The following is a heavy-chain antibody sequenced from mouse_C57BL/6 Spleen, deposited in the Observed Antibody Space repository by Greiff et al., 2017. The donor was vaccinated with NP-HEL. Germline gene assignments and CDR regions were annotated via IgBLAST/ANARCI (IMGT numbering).Heavy chain of an antibody. CDR1: GYTFTDYN. CDR3: ARSQIYYYGSSLTY. Sequence: EVQLQESGPELVKPGASVKMSCKASGYTFTDYNMHWVKQSHGKSLEWIGYINPNNGGTSYNQKFKGKATLTVNKSSSTAYMELRSLTSEDSAVYYCARSQIYYYGSSLTYWGQGTLVTVSA. CDR2: INPNNGGT. D-gene: IGHD1-1*01. J-gene: IGHJ3*01. V-gene: IGHV1-22*01.